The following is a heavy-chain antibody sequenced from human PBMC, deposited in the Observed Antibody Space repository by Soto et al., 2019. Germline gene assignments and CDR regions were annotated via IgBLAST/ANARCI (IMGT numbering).Heavy chain of an antibody. V-gene: IGHV3-30*03. Sequence: GGSLRLSCAASGFTFSSYGMHWVRQAPGKGLEWVAVISYDGSNKYYADSVKGRFTISRDNSKNTLYLQMNSLRAEDTAVYYCATVATISWTFDYWGQGTLVTVSS. CDR2: ISYDGSNK. J-gene: IGHJ4*02. CDR3: ATVATISWTFDY. D-gene: IGHD5-12*01. CDR1: GFTFSSYG.